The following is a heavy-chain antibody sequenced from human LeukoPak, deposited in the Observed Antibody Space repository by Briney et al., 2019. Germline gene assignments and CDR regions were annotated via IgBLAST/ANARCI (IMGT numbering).Heavy chain of an antibody. V-gene: IGHV4-34*01. CDR1: GGSFSGYY. J-gene: IGHJ4*02. D-gene: IGHD3-22*01. CDR2: INHSGST. Sequence: PSETLSLTCAVYGGSFSGYYWSWIRQPPGKGLEWIGEINHSGSTNYNPSLKSRVTISVDTSKNQFSLKLSSVTAADTAVYYCARGSGSGYRPHDYWGQGTLVTVSS. CDR3: ARGSGSGYRPHDY.